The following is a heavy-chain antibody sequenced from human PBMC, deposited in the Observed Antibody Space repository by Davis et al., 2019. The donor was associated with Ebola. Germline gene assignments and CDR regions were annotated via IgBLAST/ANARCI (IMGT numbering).Heavy chain of an antibody. V-gene: IGHV1-69*13. D-gene: IGHD6-6*01. CDR1: GGTFSSYA. CDR3: ARSPPGAARPGAFDY. J-gene: IGHJ4*02. CDR2: IIPIFGTA. Sequence: SVKVSCKASGGTFSSYAISWVRQAPGQGLEWMGGIIPIFGTANYAQKFQGRVTITADESTSTAYMELSSLRSEDTAVYYCARSPPGAARPGAFDYWGQGTLVTVSS.